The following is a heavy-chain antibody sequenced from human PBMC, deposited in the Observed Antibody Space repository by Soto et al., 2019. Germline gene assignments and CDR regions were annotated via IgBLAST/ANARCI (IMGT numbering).Heavy chain of an antibody. CDR1: GFTFSSYA. Sequence: GGSLRLSCAASGFTFSSYAMHWVRQAPGKGLEWVAVISYDGSNKYYADSVKGRFTISRDNSKNTLYLQMNSLRAEDTAVYYCARVPSLAYSGPFDYWGQGTLVTVSS. CDR2: ISYDGSNK. V-gene: IGHV3-30-3*01. J-gene: IGHJ4*02. D-gene: IGHD2-15*01. CDR3: ARVPSLAYSGPFDY.